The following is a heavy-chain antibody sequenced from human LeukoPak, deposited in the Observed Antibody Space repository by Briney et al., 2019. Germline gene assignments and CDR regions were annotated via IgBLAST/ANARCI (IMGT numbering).Heavy chain of an antibody. CDR3: ASEYSSSSMGSFDY. CDR1: GDSVSSNSAA. J-gene: IGHJ4*02. V-gene: IGHV6-1*01. Sequence: SQTLSLTCAISGDSVSSNSAAWNWIRQSPSRGLERLGRTYYRSKWYNDYAVSVKSRITINPDTSKNQFSLQLNSVTPEDTAVYYCASEYSSSSMGSFDYWGQGTLVTVSS. D-gene: IGHD6-6*01. CDR2: TYYRSKWYN.